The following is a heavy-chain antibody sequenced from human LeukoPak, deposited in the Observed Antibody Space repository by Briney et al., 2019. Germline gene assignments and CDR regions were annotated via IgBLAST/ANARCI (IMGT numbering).Heavy chain of an antibody. Sequence: GGSLRLSCAASGFTFSRFAMSWVRQAPGKGLEWVSAISVSGDSTYYADSVKGRFTISRDNSKNTLSLQMNSLRAEDTAVYYCAEALGTYYSYGMDVWGQGTTVTVSS. V-gene: IGHV3-23*01. CDR2: ISVSGDST. CDR1: GFTFSRFA. CDR3: AEALGTYYSYGMDV. J-gene: IGHJ6*02.